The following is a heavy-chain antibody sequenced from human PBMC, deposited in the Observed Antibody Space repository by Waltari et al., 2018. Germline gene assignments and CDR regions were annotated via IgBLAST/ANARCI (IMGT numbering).Heavy chain of an antibody. CDR2: IIPIFGTA. Sequence: QVQLVQSGAEVKKPGSSVKVSCKASGGTFSSSAISWVRPAPGQGLEWMGGIIPIFGTANYAQKFQGRVTITTDESTSTAYMELSSLRSEDTAVYYCARTRSYYGSGSYYYGMDVWGQGTTVTVSS. V-gene: IGHV1-69*05. D-gene: IGHD3-10*01. CDR1: GGTFSSSA. J-gene: IGHJ6*02. CDR3: ARTRSYYGSGSYYYGMDV.